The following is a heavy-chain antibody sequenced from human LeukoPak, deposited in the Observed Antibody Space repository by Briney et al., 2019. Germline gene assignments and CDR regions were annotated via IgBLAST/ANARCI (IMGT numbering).Heavy chain of an antibody. J-gene: IGHJ6*03. CDR2: ISSSGSTI. D-gene: IGHD3-3*01. CDR3: ARDSVYYDFWSGYHEGGYYYYMDV. Sequence: PGGSLRLSCAASGFIFSDYYMSWIRQAPGKGLEWVSYISSSGSTIYYADSVKGRFTISRDNANNSLYLQMNSLRAEDTAVYYCARDSVYYDFWSGYHEGGYYYYMDVWGKGTTVTVSS. CDR1: GFIFSDYY. V-gene: IGHV3-11*01.